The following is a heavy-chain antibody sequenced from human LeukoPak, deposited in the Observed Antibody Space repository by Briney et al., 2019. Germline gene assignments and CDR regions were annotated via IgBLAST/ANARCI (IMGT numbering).Heavy chain of an antibody. D-gene: IGHD1-7*01. CDR1: GFTFTNAW. J-gene: IGHJ4*02. Sequence: GGSLRLSCAASGFTFTNAWMTWVRQTPGKGLEWVGRIKSKSDDGTTDYAAPVKGRFTISRDDSENTLVLQMNSLKTEDTAVYHCTTDLNWNYGRICNYWGQGTLVAVSS. V-gene: IGHV3-15*01. CDR3: TTDLNWNYGRICNY. CDR2: IKSKSDDGTT.